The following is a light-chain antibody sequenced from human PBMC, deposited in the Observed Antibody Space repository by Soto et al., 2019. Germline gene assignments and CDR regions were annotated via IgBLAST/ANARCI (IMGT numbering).Light chain of an antibody. V-gene: IGLV2-8*01. Sequence: QSALTQPPSASGSPGQSVTISCTGTSSDVGGYNYVSWYQQHPGKVPKLMVYEVNKRPSGVPDRFSGSKSGNTASLTVSGLEAEDESYYYSTADAGGNNVFGTGTKLTVL. CDR1: SSDVGGYNY. J-gene: IGLJ1*01. CDR3: TADAGGNNV. CDR2: EVN.